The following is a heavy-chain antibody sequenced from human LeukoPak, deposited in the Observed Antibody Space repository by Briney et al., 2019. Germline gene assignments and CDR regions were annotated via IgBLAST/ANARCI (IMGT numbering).Heavy chain of an antibody. V-gene: IGHV4-4*07. CDR3: ARDIYYYDSSGYYWAFDI. CDR2: IYTSGST. D-gene: IGHD3-22*01. Sequence: PSETLSLTCAVYGGSFSGYYWSWIRQPAGKGLEWIGRIYTSGSTNYNPSLKSRVTISVDTSKNQFSLKLSSVTAADTAVYYCARDIYYYDSSGYYWAFDIWGQGTMVTVSS. J-gene: IGHJ3*02. CDR1: GGSFSGYY.